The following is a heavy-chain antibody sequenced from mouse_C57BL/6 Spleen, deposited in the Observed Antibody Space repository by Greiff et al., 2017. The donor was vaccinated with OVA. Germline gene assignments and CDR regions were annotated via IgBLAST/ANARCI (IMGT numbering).Heavy chain of an antibody. CDR3: ARRDYGRPFAY. CDR1: GYTFTDYY. Sequence: QVQLQQSGAELVRPGASVKLSCKASGYTFTDYYINWVKQRPGQGLEWIARIYPGSGNTYYNEKFKGKATLTAEKSSSTAYMQLSSLTSEDSAVYVGARRDYGRPFAYWGQGTLVTVSA. CDR2: IYPGSGNT. D-gene: IGHD1-1*01. J-gene: IGHJ3*01. V-gene: IGHV1-76*01.